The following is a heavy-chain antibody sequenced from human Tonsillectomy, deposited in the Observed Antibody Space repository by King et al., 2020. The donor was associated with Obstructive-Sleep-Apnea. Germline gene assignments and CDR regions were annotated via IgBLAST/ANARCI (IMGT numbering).Heavy chain of an antibody. D-gene: IGHD3-9*01. CDR3: ASSSDILTGYYTNY. Sequence: VQLQESGPGLVKPSETLSLTCTVSGYSISSGYYWGWIRQPPGKGLEWIGSIYHSGSTYYNPSLKSRVTISVDTSKNQFSLNLSSVTAADTAVYYCASSSDILTGYYTNYWGQGTLVTVSS. J-gene: IGHJ4*02. V-gene: IGHV4-38-2*02. CDR1: GYSISSGYY. CDR2: IYHSGST.